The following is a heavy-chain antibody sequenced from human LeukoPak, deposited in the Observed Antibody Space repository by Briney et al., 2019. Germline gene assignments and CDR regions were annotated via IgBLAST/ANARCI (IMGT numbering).Heavy chain of an antibody. D-gene: IGHD3-22*01. J-gene: IGHJ5*02. CDR1: GDSVSSNSAA. Sequence: SQTLSLTCAISGDSVSSNSAAWNWIRQSPSRGLEWLGRTYYRSKWYNDYAVSVKSRITINPDTSKNQFSLKLSSVTAADTAVYYCARDNPDYDSSGYYLNWFDPWGQGTLVTVSS. CDR3: ARDNPDYDSSGYYLNWFDP. CDR2: TYYRSKWYN. V-gene: IGHV6-1*01.